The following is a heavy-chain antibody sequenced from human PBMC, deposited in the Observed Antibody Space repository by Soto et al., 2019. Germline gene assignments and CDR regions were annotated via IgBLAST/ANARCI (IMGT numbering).Heavy chain of an antibody. CDR2: IYPVDSDT. CDR3: VRVGLVGSNSLTNAWFDP. V-gene: IGHV5-51*01. Sequence: GASLKISCMGSGHTFISHRIGWVRQTPGQGLEGMGIIYPVDSDTSSSPSLQGQVTISPAYSIRTDYLQRNSLKASDTAMYYCVRVGLVGSNSLTNAWFDPWGPGTLVTVSS. J-gene: IGHJ5*02. D-gene: IGHD2-8*02. CDR1: GHTFISHR.